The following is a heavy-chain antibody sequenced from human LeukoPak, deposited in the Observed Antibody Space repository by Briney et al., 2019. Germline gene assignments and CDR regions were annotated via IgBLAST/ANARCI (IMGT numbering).Heavy chain of an antibody. CDR2: FDPEDGET. CDR1: GYTLTELS. V-gene: IGHV1-24*01. Sequence: ASVKVSCKVSGYTLTELSMHWVRQAPGKGLEWMGGFDPEDGETIYAQKFQGRVTMTKDTSTDTAYMELSSLRSEDTAVYYCATEPKQFTNYYYGMDVWGQGTTVTVSS. D-gene: IGHD6-19*01. CDR3: ATEPKQFTNYYYGMDV. J-gene: IGHJ6*02.